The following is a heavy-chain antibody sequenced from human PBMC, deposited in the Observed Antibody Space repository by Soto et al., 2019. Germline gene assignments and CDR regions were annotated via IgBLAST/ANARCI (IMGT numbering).Heavy chain of an antibody. CDR2: IYYSGST. J-gene: IGHJ6*03. CDR3: ATPYNWNDFTYYYMDV. CDR1: GGSISSSSYY. D-gene: IGHD1-1*01. V-gene: IGHV4-39*01. Sequence: QLQLQESGPGLVKPSETLSLTCTVSGGSISSSSYYWGWIRQPPGKGLEWIGSIYYSGSTYYNPSLNSRVTIAVYTSTNQYSLKLSSVTAADTAVYYCATPYNWNDFTYYYMDVWGKGTTVTVSS.